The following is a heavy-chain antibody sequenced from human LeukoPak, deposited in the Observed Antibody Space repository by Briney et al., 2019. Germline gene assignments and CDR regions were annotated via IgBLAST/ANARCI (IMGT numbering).Heavy chain of an antibody. CDR2: IYYSGST. CDR1: GGSISSYY. Sequence: SGTLSLTCTVSGGSISSYYWSWIRQPPGKGLEWIGYIYYSGSTNYNPSLKSRVTISVDTSENQFSLKLSSVTAADTAVYYCARLWKKANFDIWGQGTMVTVSS. CDR3: ARLWKKANFDI. J-gene: IGHJ3*02. D-gene: IGHD1-1*01. V-gene: IGHV4-59*08.